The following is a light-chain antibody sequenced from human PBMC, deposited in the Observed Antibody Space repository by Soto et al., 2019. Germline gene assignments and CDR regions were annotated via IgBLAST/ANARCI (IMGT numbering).Light chain of an antibody. Sequence: EVVMTQSPATLSVSQGERATLSCRASQSVSSSLAWYQQKPGQAPRLLIYGASTRATGIPVRFSGSGSGTDFTLTISSLQSEDFAVYYCQQYNRWPPWTFGQGTKVDIK. CDR3: QQYNRWPPWT. V-gene: IGKV3-15*01. CDR1: QSVSSS. CDR2: GAS. J-gene: IGKJ1*01.